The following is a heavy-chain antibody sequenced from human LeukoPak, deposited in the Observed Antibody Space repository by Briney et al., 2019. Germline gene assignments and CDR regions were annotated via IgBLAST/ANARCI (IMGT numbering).Heavy chain of an antibody. D-gene: IGHD2/OR15-2a*01. CDR3: ARLALLPYAFYGMDV. Sequence: ASVKVSCKASGYTFTSYGISWVRQAPGQGLEWMGWISAYNGNTNYAQKLQGRVTMTTDTSTSTAYMELRSLRSDDTAVYYCARLALLPYAFYGMDVWGQGTTVTVSS. V-gene: IGHV1-18*01. CDR1: GYTFTSYG. J-gene: IGHJ6*02. CDR2: ISAYNGNT.